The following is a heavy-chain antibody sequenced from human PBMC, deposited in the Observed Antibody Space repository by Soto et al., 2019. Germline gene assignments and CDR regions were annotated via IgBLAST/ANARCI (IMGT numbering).Heavy chain of an antibody. V-gene: IGHV1-18*01. D-gene: IGHD2-2*01. Sequence: ASVKVSCMASSYNFSTYAFNWVRPAPGHGLEWMRWISIYNGNTSYAQNLHGRVTMTVYTSTSTAYMELKSLRSDDTVIYYCARAAPEGVVVVPAPLSSCFDPWGQGTLVTVSS. J-gene: IGHJ5*02. CDR3: ARAAPEGVVVVPAPLSSCFDP. CDR1: SYNFSTYA. CDR2: ISIYNGNT.